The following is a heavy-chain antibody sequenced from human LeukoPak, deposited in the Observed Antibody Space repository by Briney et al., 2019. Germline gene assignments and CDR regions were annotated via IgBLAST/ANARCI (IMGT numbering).Heavy chain of an antibody. J-gene: IGHJ4*02. CDR1: GFTFNSYG. Sequence: GGSLRLSCAASGFTFNSYGMHWVRQAPGKGLEWVAFIRYDGSNKYYADSVKGRFTISRDNSKNTLYLQMNSLRAEDTAVYYCARDNLDFWSGDHYFDDWGQGTLVTVSS. CDR2: IRYDGSNK. D-gene: IGHD3-3*01. CDR3: ARDNLDFWSGDHYFDD. V-gene: IGHV3-30*02.